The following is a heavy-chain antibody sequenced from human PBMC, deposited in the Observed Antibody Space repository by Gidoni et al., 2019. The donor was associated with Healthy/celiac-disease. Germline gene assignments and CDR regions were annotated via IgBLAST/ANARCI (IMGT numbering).Heavy chain of an antibody. J-gene: IGHJ3*02. D-gene: IGHD3-22*01. CDR2: ISYDGSNK. CDR1: GFTFSSYA. V-gene: IGHV3-30-3*01. CDR3: ARELSVVVITTEYAFDI. Sequence: QVQLVESGGGVVQPGRSLRLSCAASGFTFSSYAMHWVRQAPGKGLEWVAAISYDGSNKYYADSVKGRFTISRDNSKNTLYLQMNSLRAEDTAVYYCARELSVVVITTEYAFDIWGQGTMVTVSS.